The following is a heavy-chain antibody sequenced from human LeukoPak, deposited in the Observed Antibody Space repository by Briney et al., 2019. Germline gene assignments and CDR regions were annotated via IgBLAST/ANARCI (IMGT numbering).Heavy chain of an antibody. CDR1: GGTFSSYA. V-gene: IGHV1-69*05. Sequence: GASVKVSCKASGGTFSSYAISWVRQAPGQGLEWMGGIIPIFGTANYAQKFQGRVTITTDESTSTAYMELSSLRSEDTAVYYCASIAARPGLGGYYYYMDVWAKGPRSPSP. J-gene: IGHJ6*03. CDR2: IIPIFGTA. D-gene: IGHD6-6*01. CDR3: ASIAARPGLGGYYYYMDV.